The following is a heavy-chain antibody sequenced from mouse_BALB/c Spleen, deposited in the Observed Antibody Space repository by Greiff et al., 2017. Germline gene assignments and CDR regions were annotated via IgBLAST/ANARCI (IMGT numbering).Heavy chain of an antibody. CDR1: GYAFSSSW. D-gene: IGHD1-1*01. Sequence: VQLQQSGPELVKPGASVKISCKASGYAFSSSWMNWVKQRPGQGLEWIGRIYPGDGDTNYNGKFKGKATLTADESSSTAYMQLSSLTSVDSAVYFCASSTVVADYWGQGTTLTVSS. CDR3: ASSTVVADY. J-gene: IGHJ2*01. V-gene: IGHV1-82*01. CDR2: IYPGDGDT.